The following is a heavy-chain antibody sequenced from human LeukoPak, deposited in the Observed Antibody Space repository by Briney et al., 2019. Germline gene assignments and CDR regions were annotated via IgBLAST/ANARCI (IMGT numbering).Heavy chain of an antibody. J-gene: IGHJ6*02. D-gene: IGHD2-15*01. CDR3: AKDVDCSGGNCFSSYYGMDV. CDR1: GFTFSNYA. V-gene: IGHV3-23*01. Sequence: GGSLRLSCAASGFTFSNYAMRWVRQAPGKGLEWVSTIGATTYYADSVRGRFTISRDNSKNTLFLQMNTLRAEDTAIYYCAKDVDCSGGNCFSSYYGMDVWGQGTTVTVSS. CDR2: IGATT.